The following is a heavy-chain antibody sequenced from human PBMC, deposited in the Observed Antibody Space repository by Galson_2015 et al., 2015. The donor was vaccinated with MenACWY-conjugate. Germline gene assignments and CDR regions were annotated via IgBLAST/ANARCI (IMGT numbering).Heavy chain of an antibody. V-gene: IGHV3-74*01. Sequence: SLRLSCAASGFTFSSYWMHWVRQAPGKGLVWVSRINSDGSSTSYADSLKGRFTISRDNAKNTLYLQMNSLRAEDTAVYYCARVWGARTWAFDIWGQGTMVTVSS. J-gene: IGHJ3*02. CDR3: ARVWGARTWAFDI. D-gene: IGHD1-26*01. CDR1: GFTFSSYW. CDR2: INSDGSST.